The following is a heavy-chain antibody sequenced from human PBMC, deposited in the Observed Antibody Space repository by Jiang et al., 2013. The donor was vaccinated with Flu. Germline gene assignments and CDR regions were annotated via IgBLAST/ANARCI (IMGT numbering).Heavy chain of an antibody. V-gene: IGHV1-69*04. CDR2: IIPILGIA. CDR1: GGTFSSYA. J-gene: IGHJ6*02. Sequence: KVSCKASGGTFSSYAISWVRQAPGQGLEWMGRIIPILGIANYAQKFQGRVTITADKSTSTAYMELSSLRSEDTAVYYCASPYCSSTSCYHTETLQGVGSKYYYYYYGMDVWGQGTTVTVSS. D-gene: IGHD2-2*01. CDR3: ASPYCSSTSCYHTETLQGVGSKYYYYYYGMDV.